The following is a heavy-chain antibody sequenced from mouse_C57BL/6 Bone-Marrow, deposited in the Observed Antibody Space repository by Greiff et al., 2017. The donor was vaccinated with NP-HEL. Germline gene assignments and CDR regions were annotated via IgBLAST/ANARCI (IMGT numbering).Heavy chain of an antibody. V-gene: IGHV5-9-1*02. CDR1: GFTFSSYA. J-gene: IGHJ2*01. D-gene: IGHD2-12*01. CDR3: TRDRAYYSSFDY. Sequence: EVQLVESGEGLVKPGGSLKLSCAASGFTFSSYAMSWVRQTPEKRLEWVAYISSGGDYIYYADTVKGRFTISRDNARNTLYLQMSSLKSEDTAMYYCTRDRAYYSSFDYWGQGTTLTVSS. CDR2: ISSGGDYI.